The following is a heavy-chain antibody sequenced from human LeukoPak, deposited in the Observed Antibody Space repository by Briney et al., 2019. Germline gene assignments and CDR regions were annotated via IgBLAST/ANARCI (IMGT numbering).Heavy chain of an antibody. CDR1: GFTFSSYS. V-gene: IGHV3-21*01. J-gene: IGHJ5*02. D-gene: IGHD2-21*01. Sequence: GGSLRLSYAASGFTFSSYSMNWVRQAPGKGLEWVSSISSSSSYIYYADSVKGRFTISRDNAKNSLYLQMNSLRAEDTAVYYCASFVVLDWFDPWGQGTLVTVSS. CDR3: ASFVVLDWFDP. CDR2: ISSSSSYI.